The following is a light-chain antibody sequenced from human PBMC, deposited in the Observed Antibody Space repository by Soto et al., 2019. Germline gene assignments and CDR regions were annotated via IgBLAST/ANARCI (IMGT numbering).Light chain of an antibody. J-gene: IGLJ1*01. Sequence: QSVLTQPPSASGSPGQSVTISCTGTSSDVGAYNYVSWYQQHPGKAPKLILYEVNQRPSGVPDRFSGSKSGNTASLTVSGLQAEDEDDYYSSSFVASNNLRVFGTGTKVTAL. CDR1: SSDVGAYNY. CDR3: SSFVASNNLRV. CDR2: EVN. V-gene: IGLV2-8*01.